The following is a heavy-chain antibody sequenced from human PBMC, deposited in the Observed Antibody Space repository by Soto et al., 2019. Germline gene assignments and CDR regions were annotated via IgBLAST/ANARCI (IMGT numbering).Heavy chain of an antibody. D-gene: IGHD3-22*01. J-gene: IGHJ5*01. CDR3: STRAYDTNGYYRFDP. CDR1: GGSFSGHS. CDR2: INHSGRV. Sequence: SETLSLTCAVYGGSFSGHSWTWIRQSPGKGLEWIGDINHSGRVNYSPSLKSRVTISLDTSKNQFSLTLSAVTAADTAMYYCSTRAYDTNGYYRFDPWGQGTPVTVSS. V-gene: IGHV4-34*01.